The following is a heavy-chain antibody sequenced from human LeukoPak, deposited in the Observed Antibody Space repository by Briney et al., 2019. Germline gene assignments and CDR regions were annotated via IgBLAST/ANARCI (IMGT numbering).Heavy chain of an antibody. Sequence: SETLSLTCTVSGASVSSGGYYWGWLRQPPGKGLEWIGYIYYSGSTNYNPSLKSRVTISVDTSKNQFSLKVSSVTAADTAVYYCARRGGSGRSFDYWGQGTLVTVSS. J-gene: IGHJ4*02. CDR2: IYYSGST. CDR1: GASVSSGGYY. CDR3: ARRGGSGRSFDY. D-gene: IGHD3-10*01. V-gene: IGHV4-61*08.